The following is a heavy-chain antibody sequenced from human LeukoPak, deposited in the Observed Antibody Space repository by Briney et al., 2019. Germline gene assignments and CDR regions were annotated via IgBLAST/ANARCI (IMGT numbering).Heavy chain of an antibody. CDR3: ARWSQEWPNYYYGMDV. CDR2: ISSSSSYM. CDR1: GFTFSSYS. J-gene: IGHJ6*02. Sequence: GGSLRLSCAASGFTFSSYSMNWVRQAPGKGLEWVSSISSSSSYMYYADSVKGRFTISRDNAKNSLYLQMNSLRAEDTAVYYCARWSQEWPNYYYGMDVWGQGTTVTVSS. D-gene: IGHD3-3*01. V-gene: IGHV3-21*01.